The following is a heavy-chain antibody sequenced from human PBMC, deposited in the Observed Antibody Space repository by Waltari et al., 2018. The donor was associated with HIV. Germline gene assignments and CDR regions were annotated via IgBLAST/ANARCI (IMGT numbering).Heavy chain of an antibody. CDR3: AGSGSSSYLPDY. CDR1: GSPISSGYY. Sequence: VQLQESGPGLVTPSETQPLTSAASGSPISSGYYWGWIRQTPGKGLEWIGSIYHSGKTNYNPSLKSRVTISVDTSKNEFSLRLSSVTAADTAVYYCAGSGSSSYLPDYWGQGTLVTVSS. V-gene: IGHV4-38-2*01. J-gene: IGHJ4*02. D-gene: IGHD6-13*01. CDR2: IYHSGKT.